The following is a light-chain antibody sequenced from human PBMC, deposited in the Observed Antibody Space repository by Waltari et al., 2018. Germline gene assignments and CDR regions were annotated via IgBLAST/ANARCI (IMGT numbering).Light chain of an antibody. CDR3: QQYHNVPQT. V-gene: IGKV1-NL1*01. CDR2: STS. CDR1: EDVRNS. Sequence: DIQMTQSPSSLSASVGDKVTITCRASEDVRNSLAWNQQKPGQAPTLLLHSTSTLASGVPSRFSGTGSGTEYTLTITSLQPEDFATYYCQQYHNVPQTFGQGPSWRSN. J-gene: IGKJ2*01.